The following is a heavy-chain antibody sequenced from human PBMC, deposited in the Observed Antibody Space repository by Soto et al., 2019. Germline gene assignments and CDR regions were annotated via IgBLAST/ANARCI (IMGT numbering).Heavy chain of an antibody. CDR2: ISSSSSYI. V-gene: IGHV3-21*01. J-gene: IGHJ4*02. Sequence: GGSLRLSCAASGFTFSSYSMNWVRQAPGKGLEWVSSISSSSSYIYYADSVKGRFTISRDNAKNSLYLQMNSLRAEDTAVYYCAIEGGYDYGYDLDYWGQGTLVTVSS. CDR3: AIEGGYDYGYDLDY. D-gene: IGHD5-12*01. CDR1: GFTFSSYS.